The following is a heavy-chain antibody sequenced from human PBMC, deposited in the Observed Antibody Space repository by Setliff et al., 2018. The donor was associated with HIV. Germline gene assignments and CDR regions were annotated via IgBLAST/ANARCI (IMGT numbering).Heavy chain of an antibody. CDR3: TRQSPVAGSGAFDI. CDR2: IYTSGNTNYNPST. D-gene: IGHD6-19*01. CDR1: DDSISSGGYY. V-gene: IGHV4-61*02. J-gene: IGHJ3*02. Sequence: SETLSLTCSVSDDSISSGGYYWSWIRQPAGQGLEWIGRIYTSGNTNYNPSTNYNPSLKSRITISLETSRNQFSLRVTSVTATDTAVYYCTRQSPVAGSGAFDIWGQGTMVTVSS.